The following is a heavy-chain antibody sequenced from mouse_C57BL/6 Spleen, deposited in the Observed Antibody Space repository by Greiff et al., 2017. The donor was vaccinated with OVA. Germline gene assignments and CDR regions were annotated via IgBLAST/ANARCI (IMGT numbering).Heavy chain of an antibody. J-gene: IGHJ2*01. CDR2: ISDGGSYT. D-gene: IGHD3-3*01. CDR3: ARGRAHFDY. Sequence: DVKLVESGGGLVKPGGSLKLSCAASGFTFSSYAMSWVRQTPEKRLEWVATISDGGSYTYYPDNVKGRFTISRDNAKNNLYLQMSHLKSEDTAMYYCARGRAHFDYWGQGTTLTVSS. CDR1: GFTFSSYA. V-gene: IGHV5-4*03.